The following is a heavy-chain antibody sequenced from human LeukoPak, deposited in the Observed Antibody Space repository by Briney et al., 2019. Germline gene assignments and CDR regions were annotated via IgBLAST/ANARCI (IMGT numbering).Heavy chain of an antibody. Sequence: AGGSLRLSCAASGFTFSSYNMNWVRQAPGKGLEWVSSISGSSSYIYYADSVKGRFTISRDNAKNSLHLQMNSLRAEDTAVYYCARDSYYYDSSGRTPDLDYWGQGTLVTVSS. CDR2: ISGSSSYI. CDR3: ARDSYYYDSSGRTPDLDY. D-gene: IGHD3-22*01. J-gene: IGHJ4*02. V-gene: IGHV3-21*01. CDR1: GFTFSSYN.